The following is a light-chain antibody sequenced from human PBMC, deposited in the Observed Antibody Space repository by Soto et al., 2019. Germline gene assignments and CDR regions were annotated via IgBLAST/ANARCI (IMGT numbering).Light chain of an antibody. V-gene: IGKV2D-29*02. CDR2: EVS. CDR1: QSLLHITGETF. CDR3: MQSTQLPPT. J-gene: IGKJ5*01. Sequence: DVVMTQTPLSLSVAPGQPASISCKSSQSLLHITGETFLFWYLQKPGQSPQLLIYEVSTRVSGVPYRFSGRGSGTDFTLEISRVETDDIGIYYCMQSTQLPPTFGQGTRLGIE.